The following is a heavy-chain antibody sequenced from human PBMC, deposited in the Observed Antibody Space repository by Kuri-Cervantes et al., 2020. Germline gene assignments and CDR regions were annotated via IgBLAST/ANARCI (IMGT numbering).Heavy chain of an antibody. CDR1: GYTFTSYA. D-gene: IGHD2-15*01. V-gene: IGHV1-3*01. CDR2: INAGNGNT. CDR3: AREGWPGETPDY. Sequence: ASVKVSCKASGYTFTSYAMHWARQAPGQRLEWMGWINAGNGNTKYSQKFQGRVTMTTDTSTSTAYMELRSLRSDDTAVYYCAREGWPGETPDYWGQGTLVTVSS. J-gene: IGHJ4*02.